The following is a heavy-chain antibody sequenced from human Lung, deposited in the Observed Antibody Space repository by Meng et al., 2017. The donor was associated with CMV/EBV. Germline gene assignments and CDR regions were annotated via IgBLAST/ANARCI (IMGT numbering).Heavy chain of an antibody. V-gene: IGHV1-69*05. J-gene: IGHJ6*02. CDR2: FIPYCGKA. CDR1: SGSFIPA. D-gene: IGHD2-2*01. CDR3: AALHCSRSSCYVPASLDV. Sequence: SXXITCKTSSGSFIPAIGWVRQAPGPGLEWMGGFIPYCGKANYAQNFQGRVTISTDVSTSTTDMELSSLRSEDTAVYYCAALHCSRSSCYVPASLDVWGQGTTVTVSS.